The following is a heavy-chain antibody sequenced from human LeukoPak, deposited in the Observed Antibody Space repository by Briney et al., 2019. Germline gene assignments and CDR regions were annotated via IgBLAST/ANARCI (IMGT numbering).Heavy chain of an antibody. J-gene: IGHJ4*02. Sequence: SVKVSCKASGGTFSSYAISWVRQAPGQGLAWMGRIIPILGIANYAQKFQGRVTITADKSTSTAYMELSSLRSEDTAVYYCASGYYYDSSGYNGYWGQGTLVTVSS. CDR1: GGTFSSYA. V-gene: IGHV1-69*04. CDR3: ASGYYYDSSGYNGY. CDR2: IIPILGIA. D-gene: IGHD3-22*01.